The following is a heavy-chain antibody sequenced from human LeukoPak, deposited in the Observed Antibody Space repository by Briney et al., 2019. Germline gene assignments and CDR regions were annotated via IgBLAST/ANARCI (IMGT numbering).Heavy chain of an antibody. CDR3: ARGEGHYGDPDDAFDI. Sequence: GGSLRLSCAASGFTFSSYWMSWVRQALGKGLEWVANIKQDGSEKYYVDSVKGRFTISRDNAKNSLYLQMNSLRAEDTAVYYCARGEGHYGDPDDAFDIWGQGTMVTVSS. CDR2: IKQDGSEK. J-gene: IGHJ3*02. V-gene: IGHV3-7*03. D-gene: IGHD4-17*01. CDR1: GFTFSSYW.